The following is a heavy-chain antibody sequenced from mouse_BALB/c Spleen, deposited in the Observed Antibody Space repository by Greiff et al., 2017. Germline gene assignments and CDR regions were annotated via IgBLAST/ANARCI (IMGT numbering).Heavy chain of an antibody. V-gene: IGHV5-17*02. Sequence: EVQVVESGGGLVQPGGSRKLSCAASGFTFSSFGMHWVRQAPEKGLEWVAYISSGSSTIYYADTVKGRFTISRDNPKNTLFLQMTSLRSEDTAMYYCARETGYDYDGYAMDYWGQGTSVTVSS. D-gene: IGHD2-4*01. CDR1: GFTFSSFG. CDR3: ARETGYDYDGYAMDY. CDR2: ISSGSSTI. J-gene: IGHJ4*01.